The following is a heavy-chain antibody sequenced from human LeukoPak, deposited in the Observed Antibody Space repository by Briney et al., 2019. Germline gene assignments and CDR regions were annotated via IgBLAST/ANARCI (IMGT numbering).Heavy chain of an antibody. Sequence: GGSLRLSCAASGFTFSSYSMNWVRQAPGKGLEWVSSISSSSSYIYYADSVKGRFTISRDNAKNTLYLQMNSLRVEDTAVYYCARPAVAGLRAGGYDYWGQGTLVTVSS. CDR3: ARPAVAGLRAGGYDY. CDR1: GFTFSSYS. V-gene: IGHV3-21*01. D-gene: IGHD6-19*01. J-gene: IGHJ4*02. CDR2: ISSSSSYI.